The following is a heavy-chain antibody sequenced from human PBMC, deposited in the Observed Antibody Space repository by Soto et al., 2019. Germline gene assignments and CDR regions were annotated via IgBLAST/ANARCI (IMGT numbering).Heavy chain of an antibody. CDR3: AREGRVLTGYFRRPFDY. CDR1: GGSFRGYY. V-gene: IGHV4-34*01. Sequence: SGTLSLPCAVYGGSFRGYYWRWVRPPPGKGLEWIGEINHSGSTNYNPSLKSRVTISVDTSKNQFSLKLSSVTAADTAVYYCAREGRVLTGYFRRPFDYWGQGTLVTVSS. J-gene: IGHJ4*02. D-gene: IGHD3-9*01. CDR2: INHSGST.